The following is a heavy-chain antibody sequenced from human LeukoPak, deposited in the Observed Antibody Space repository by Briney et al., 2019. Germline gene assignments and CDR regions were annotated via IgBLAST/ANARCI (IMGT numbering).Heavy chain of an antibody. CDR1: GFTFDDYG. CDR3: ARAFSSYWPNDY. D-gene: IGHD2-15*01. Sequence: PGRSLRLSCAASGFTFDDYGMSWVRQAPGKGLEWVSGINWNGGSTGYADSVKGRFTISRDNAKNSLYLQMNSLRAEDTALYYCARAFSSYWPNDYWGQGTLVTVSS. J-gene: IGHJ4*02. CDR2: INWNGGST. V-gene: IGHV3-20*04.